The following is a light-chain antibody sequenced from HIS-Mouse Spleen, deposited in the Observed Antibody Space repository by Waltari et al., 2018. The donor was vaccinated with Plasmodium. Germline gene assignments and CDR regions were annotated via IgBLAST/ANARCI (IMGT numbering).Light chain of an antibody. CDR3: YSTDSSGNHRV. J-gene: IGLJ3*02. V-gene: IGLV3-10*01. CDR1: ALPKKY. CDR2: EES. Sequence: SYELTQPPSVSVSPGQTARITCSGDALPKKYAYWYQQKSGQAPVMGMYEESKRPSGIPERFSGASSGTMDTLTISGAQVEDEADYYCYSTDSSGNHRVFGGGTKLTVL.